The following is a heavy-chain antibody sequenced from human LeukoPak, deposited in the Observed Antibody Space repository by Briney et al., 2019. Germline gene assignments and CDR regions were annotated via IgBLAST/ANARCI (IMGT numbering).Heavy chain of an antibody. J-gene: IGHJ4*02. CDR3: ARTRWGVTQRSYFDY. D-gene: IGHD2-21*02. CDR2: INHSGST. CDR1: GGSFSGYY. Sequence: PSETLSLTCAVYGGSFSGYYWSWIRQPPGKGLEWIGEINHSGSTNYNPSLKSRVTISVGTSKNQFSLKLSSVTAADTAVYYCARTRWGVTQRSYFDYWGQGTLVTVSS. V-gene: IGHV4-34*01.